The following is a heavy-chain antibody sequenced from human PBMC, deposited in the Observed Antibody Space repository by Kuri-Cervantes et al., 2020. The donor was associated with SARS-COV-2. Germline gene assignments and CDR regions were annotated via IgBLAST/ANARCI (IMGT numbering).Heavy chain of an antibody. CDR2: TYHSGST. J-gene: IGHJ6*03. V-gene: IGHV4-38-2*01. D-gene: IGHD5-12*01. Sequence: GSLRLSCAVSGYSISSGYYWGWIRQPPRKGLEWIGSTYHSGSTYYNPSLKSRVTISVDTSKNQFSLKLSSVTAADTAVYYCARQLRLYSMDVWGKGTTVTVSS. CDR3: ARQLRLYSMDV. CDR1: GYSISSGYY.